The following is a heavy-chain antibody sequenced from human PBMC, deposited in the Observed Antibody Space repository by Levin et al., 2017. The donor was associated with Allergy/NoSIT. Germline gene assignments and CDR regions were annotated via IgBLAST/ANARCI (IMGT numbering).Heavy chain of an antibody. J-gene: IGHJ4*02. CDR3: ARERYCGGDCLIDY. Sequence: PGGSLRLSCAASGFTFSSYSMNWVRQAPGKGLEWVSYISSSSSTIYYADSVKGRFTISRDNAKNSLYLQMNSLRDEDTAVYYCARERYCGGDCLIDYWGQGTLVTVSS. CDR2: ISSSSSTI. D-gene: IGHD2-21*01. CDR1: GFTFSSYS. V-gene: IGHV3-48*02.